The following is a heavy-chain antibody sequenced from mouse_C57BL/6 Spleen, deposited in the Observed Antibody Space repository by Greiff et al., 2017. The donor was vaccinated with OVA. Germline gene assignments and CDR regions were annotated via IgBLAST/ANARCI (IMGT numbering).Heavy chain of an antibody. J-gene: IGHJ4*01. V-gene: IGHV1-18*01. CDR2: INPNNGGT. CDR3: ARSRYGPYYAMDY. D-gene: IGHD2-10*02. Sequence: VHVKQSGPELVKPGASVKIPCKASGYTFTDYNMDWVKQSHGKSLEWIGDINPNNGGTIYNQKFKGKATLTVDKSSSTAYMELRSLTSEDTAVYYCARSRYGPYYAMDYWGQGTSVTVSS. CDR1: GYTFTDYN.